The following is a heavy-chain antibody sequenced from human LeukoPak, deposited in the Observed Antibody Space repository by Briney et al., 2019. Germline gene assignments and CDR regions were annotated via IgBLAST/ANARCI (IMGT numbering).Heavy chain of an antibody. V-gene: IGHV4-39*01. D-gene: IGHD3-22*01. CDR2: IYYSGIT. Sequence: SETLSLTCIVSGGSISSSNYYWGWIRQPPERGLEWIGSIYYSGITYSNPSLKSRVTMSVDTSKNQFSLKLSSVTAADTAVYYCARHGYYESSGYSLFDYWGQGNLVTVSS. CDR3: ARHGYYESSGYSLFDY. J-gene: IGHJ4*02. CDR1: GGSISSSNYY.